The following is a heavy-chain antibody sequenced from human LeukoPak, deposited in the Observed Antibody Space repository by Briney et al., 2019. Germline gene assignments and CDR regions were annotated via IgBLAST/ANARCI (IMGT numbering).Heavy chain of an antibody. J-gene: IGHJ4*02. CDR1: GGSLSGYY. CDR2: IKHNGGEK. Sequence: ETLSLTCAVYGGSLSGYYWSWIRQAPGKGLEWVASIKHNGGEKYYVDSVKGRFTISRDNAKNSLYLEMSSLRVEDTAVYYCARDRGWRSSGYYLYHFDYWGQGTLVTFAS. V-gene: IGHV3-7*01. CDR3: ARDRGWRSSGYYLYHFDY. D-gene: IGHD3-22*01.